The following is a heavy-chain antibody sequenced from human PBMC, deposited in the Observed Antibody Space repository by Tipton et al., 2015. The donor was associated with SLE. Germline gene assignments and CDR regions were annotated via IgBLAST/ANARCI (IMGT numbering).Heavy chain of an antibody. Sequence: QLVQSGAEVKKPGASVKFSCKVSGYTFTTYDINWVRQVTVQGLEWMGWMNPNTGYTGCAQKFQGRVTMTRNTSTNTAYMDLRSLRSEDTAIYYCARGSMIGTLAFGPHVWGQGTTVTVSS. D-gene: IGHD3-22*01. CDR2: MNPNTGYT. V-gene: IGHV1-8*01. CDR3: ARGSMIGTLAFGPHV. J-gene: IGHJ6*02. CDR1: GYTFTTYD.